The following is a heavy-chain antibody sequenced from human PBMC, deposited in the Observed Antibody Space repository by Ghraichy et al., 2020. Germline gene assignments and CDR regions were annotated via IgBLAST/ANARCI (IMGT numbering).Heavy chain of an antibody. D-gene: IGHD4-23*01. J-gene: IGHJ4*02. CDR2: IGTSSNRI. Sequence: GSLNISCAASGFTFSTYAMDWVRQAPGKGLEWVSYIGTSSNRIYYADSVKGRFTISRDNAKNSLYLQMNSLREDDTAVYYCARDSGYGGNFDFRGQGSLVTVSS. V-gene: IGHV3-48*02. CDR1: GFTFSTYA. CDR3: ARDSGYGGNFDF.